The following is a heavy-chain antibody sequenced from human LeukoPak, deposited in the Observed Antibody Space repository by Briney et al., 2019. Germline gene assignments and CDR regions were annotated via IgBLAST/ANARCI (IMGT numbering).Heavy chain of an antibody. D-gene: IGHD3-22*01. V-gene: IGHV3-7*01. Sequence: GGSLRLSCAASGFTFSSYWMSWVRQAPGKGLEGVANIKQDGSEKYYVDSVKGRFTISRDNAKNSLYLQMNSLRAEDTAVYYCARSRYYYDSSGLYYFDYWGQGTLVTVSS. CDR3: ARSRYYYDSSGLYYFDY. CDR2: IKQDGSEK. CDR1: GFTFSSYW. J-gene: IGHJ4*02.